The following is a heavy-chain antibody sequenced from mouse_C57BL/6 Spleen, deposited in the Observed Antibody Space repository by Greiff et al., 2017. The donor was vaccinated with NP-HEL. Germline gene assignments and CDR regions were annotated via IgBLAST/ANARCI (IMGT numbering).Heavy chain of an antibody. V-gene: IGHV1-52*01. D-gene: IGHD1-1*01. CDR3: AISHYYGRSFAY. CDR2: IDPSDSET. Sequence: QVQLQQPGAELVRPGSSVKLSCKASGYTFTSYWMHWVKQRPIQGLEWIGNIDPSDSETHYNQKFKDKATLTVDKSSSTAYMQLSSLTSEDSAVYYCAISHYYGRSFAYWGQGTLVTVSA. CDR1: GYTFTSYW. J-gene: IGHJ3*01.